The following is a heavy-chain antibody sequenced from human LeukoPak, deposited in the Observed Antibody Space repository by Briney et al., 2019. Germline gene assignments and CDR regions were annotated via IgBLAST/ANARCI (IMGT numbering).Heavy chain of an antibody. Sequence: KPSETLSLTCTVSGGSISSGGYYWSWIRQHPGKGLEWIGYIYYSGSTYYNPSLKSRVTISVDTSKNQFSLKLSSVTAADTAVYYCASNYDTYYYYGMDVWGQGTTVTVSS. CDR2: IYYSGST. V-gene: IGHV4-31*03. CDR3: ASNYDTYYYYGMDV. J-gene: IGHJ6*02. D-gene: IGHD3-9*01. CDR1: GGSISSGGYY.